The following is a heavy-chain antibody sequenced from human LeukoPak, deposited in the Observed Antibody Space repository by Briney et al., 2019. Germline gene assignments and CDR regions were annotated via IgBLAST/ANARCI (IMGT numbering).Heavy chain of an antibody. V-gene: IGHV7-4-1*02. D-gene: IGHD3-10*01. CDR3: ARDLLGEYATESGDY. Sequence: ASVKVSCKASGYTFTSYAMNWVRQAPGQGLEWMGWINTNTGNPTYAQGFTGRFVFSLDTSVSTAYLQISSLKAEDTAVYYCARDLLGEYATESGDYWGQGTLVTVSS. CDR1: GYTFTSYA. CDR2: INTNTGNP. J-gene: IGHJ4*02.